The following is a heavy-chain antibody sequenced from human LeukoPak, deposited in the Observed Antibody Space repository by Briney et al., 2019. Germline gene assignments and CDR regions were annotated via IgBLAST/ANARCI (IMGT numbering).Heavy chain of an antibody. CDR1: GFTFSTYA. V-gene: IGHV3-23*01. CDR2: ISGSGGST. Sequence: QPGGSLRLSCATSGFTFSTYAMTWVRQAPGKGLEWVSTISGSGGSTYYADSVKGRFTISRDSSKNTLYLQMNSLRAEDTAVYFCAKDLRLTMVRLYWGQGTLVTVSS. D-gene: IGHD3-10*01. CDR3: AKDLRLTMVRLY. J-gene: IGHJ4*02.